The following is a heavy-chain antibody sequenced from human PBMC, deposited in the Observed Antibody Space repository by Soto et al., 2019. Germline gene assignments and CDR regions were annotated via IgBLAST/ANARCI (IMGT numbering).Heavy chain of an antibody. CDR2: ISGSGGST. CDR3: AKVPSDYVWGSYRSFYFDY. J-gene: IGHJ4*02. Sequence: GGSLRLSCAASGFTFSSYAMSWVRQAPGKGLEWVSAISGSGGSTYYADSVKGRFTISRDNSKNTLYLQMNSLRAEDTAVYYCAKVPSDYVWGSYRSFYFDYWGQGPLVTAPQ. V-gene: IGHV3-23*01. CDR1: GFTFSSYA. D-gene: IGHD3-16*02.